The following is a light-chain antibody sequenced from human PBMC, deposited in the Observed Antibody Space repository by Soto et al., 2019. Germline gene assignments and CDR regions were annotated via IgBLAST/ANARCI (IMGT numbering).Light chain of an antibody. CDR2: KSD. CDR1: SSNIGSNY. Sequence: QAVVTQPPSASGTPGQRVTVSCSGSSSNIGSNYVYWYQQLPGTAPKLLIYKSDQRPSGVPDRFSGSKSGTSASLAISGLRSEDEADYYCAAWDASLSGVVFGGGTKLTVL. V-gene: IGLV1-47*01. J-gene: IGLJ3*02. CDR3: AAWDASLSGVV.